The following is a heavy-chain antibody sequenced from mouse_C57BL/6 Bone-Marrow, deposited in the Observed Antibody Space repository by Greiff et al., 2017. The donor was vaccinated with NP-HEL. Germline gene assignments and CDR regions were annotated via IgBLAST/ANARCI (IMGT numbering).Heavy chain of an antibody. V-gene: IGHV1-69*01. CDR3: ARPHYYGSSSFDY. Sequence: VQLQQSGAELVMPGASVKLSCKASGYTFTSYWMHWVKQRPGQGLEWIGEIDPSDSYTNYNQKFKGKSTLTVDKSYSTAYMQLSSLTSEDSAVYYCARPHYYGSSSFDYWGQGTTLTVSS. D-gene: IGHD1-1*01. J-gene: IGHJ2*01. CDR1: GYTFTSYW. CDR2: IDPSDSYT.